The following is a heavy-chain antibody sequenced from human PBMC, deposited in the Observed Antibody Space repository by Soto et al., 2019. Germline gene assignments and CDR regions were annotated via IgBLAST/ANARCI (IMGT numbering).Heavy chain of an antibody. CDR3: ALMADHYYYYGMDV. D-gene: IGHD6-19*01. V-gene: IGHV4-34*01. J-gene: IGHJ6*02. CDR2: INHSGST. Sequence: PSETLSLTCAVYVGSFSCYYWSWIRQPPGKGLEWIGEINHSGSTNYNPSLKSRVTISVDTSKNQFSLKLSSVTAADTAVYYCALMADHYYYYGMDVWGQGTTVTVSS. CDR1: VGSFSCYY.